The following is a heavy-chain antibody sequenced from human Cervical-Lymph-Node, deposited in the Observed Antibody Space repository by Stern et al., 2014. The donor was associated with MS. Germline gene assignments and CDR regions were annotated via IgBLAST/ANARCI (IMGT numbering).Heavy chain of an antibody. V-gene: IGHV3-30*01. D-gene: IGHD5-12*01. CDR2: ISYDGSDK. CDR3: ARGGAVATSDYYFDY. CDR1: GFTFSYHA. J-gene: IGHJ4*02. Sequence: VQLVESGGGVVQPGRSLRLSCAASGFTFSYHAMHWVRQAPGKGLEWVAVISYDGSDKNDADSVKGRFPISRDNSRNTLYLQMNSLRVDDTAVYYCARGGAVATSDYYFDYWGQGILVTVSS.